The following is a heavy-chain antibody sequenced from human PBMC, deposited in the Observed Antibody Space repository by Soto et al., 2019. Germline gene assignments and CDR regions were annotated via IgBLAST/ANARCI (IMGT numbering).Heavy chain of an antibody. V-gene: IGHV3-20*04. Sequence: PGGSLRLSCAASGFTFDDFGMSWVRQAXGKGLEWVSGINWNGGSTGYSDSVKGRFTISRDNAKNSLYLQMNGLRAEDTALYYCARPSTGGYCTGTNCYYYFDFWGQGTLVTVSS. CDR3: ARPSTGGYCTGTNCYYYFDF. D-gene: IGHD2-2*01. J-gene: IGHJ4*02. CDR2: INWNGGST. CDR1: GFTFDDFG.